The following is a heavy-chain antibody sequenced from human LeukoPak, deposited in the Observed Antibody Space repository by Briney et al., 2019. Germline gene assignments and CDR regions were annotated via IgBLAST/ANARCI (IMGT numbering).Heavy chain of an antibody. J-gene: IGHJ4*02. V-gene: IGHV1-69*05. CDR1: LDTFIRHA. Sequence: GASEKVSCKTSLDTFIRHAINWVRQAPGQELEWMGRSIPIFVTTQYAQKFHATVTITTDESPGPAFTGLCTLRSEDHGLYFFARAQYCGGDCFAYWGQGTLVTVSS. CDR3: ARAQYCGGDCFAY. D-gene: IGHD2-21*01. CDR2: SIPIFVTT.